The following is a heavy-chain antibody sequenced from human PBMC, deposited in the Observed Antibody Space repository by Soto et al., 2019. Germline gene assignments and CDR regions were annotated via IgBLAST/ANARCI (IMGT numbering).Heavy chain of an antibody. D-gene: IGHD6-19*01. CDR1: GGSISSGDYY. Sequence: SETLSLTCTVSGGSISSGDYYWGWIRQPPGKGLEWIGYIYSSGTTYYNPSLKSRVTISVYTSKNQFSLELTSVTAADTAVYYCATTFGYNSGWYRFDYWGQGTLVTVSS. J-gene: IGHJ4*02. CDR3: ATTFGYNSGWYRFDY. CDR2: IYSSGTT. V-gene: IGHV4-30-4*01.